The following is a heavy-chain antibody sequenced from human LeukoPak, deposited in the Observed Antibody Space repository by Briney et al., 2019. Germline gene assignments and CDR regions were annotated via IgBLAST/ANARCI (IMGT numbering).Heavy chain of an antibody. J-gene: IGHJ5*02. CDR2: ISGYDGNR. CDR3: ARDYDFWVFDP. V-gene: IGHV1-18*01. CDR1: GYTFTSYG. Sequence: ASVEVSCKASGYTFTSYGISWVRQAPGQGLEWMGWISGYDGNRNYAQKFQGRVTMTTDTSTSTAYMELRSLRSDDTAVYYCARDYDFWVFDPWGQGTLVTVSS. D-gene: IGHD3-3*01.